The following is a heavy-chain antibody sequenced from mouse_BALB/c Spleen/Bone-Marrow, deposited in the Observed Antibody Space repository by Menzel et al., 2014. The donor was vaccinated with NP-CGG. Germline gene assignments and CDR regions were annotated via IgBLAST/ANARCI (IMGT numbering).Heavy chain of an antibody. J-gene: IGHJ3*01. Sequence: EFQLQQSGAELVRSGASVKLSCIASGLNIKDYYMHWAKQRPEQGVEWIGRIDPGNCVTEYAPKFQAKATETADPPSNTAYLQLNSLTSEDTAVCYCSVLKNGGFAYWGQGTLVNVSA. CDR1: GLNIKDYY. CDR3: SVLKNGGFAY. CDR2: IDPGNCVT. V-gene: IGHV14-4*02.